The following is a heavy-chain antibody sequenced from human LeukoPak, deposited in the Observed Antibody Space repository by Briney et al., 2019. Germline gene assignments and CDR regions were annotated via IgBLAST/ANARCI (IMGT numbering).Heavy chain of an antibody. CDR2: ISSSGNTI. Sequence: PGGSLRLSCAASGFTFSSYEMNWVRQAPGKGLEWVSYISSSGNTIYYADSVKGRFTIPRDNAKNSLYLQMNSLRAEDTAVYYCARENEGYYYGMDVWGQGTTVTVSS. J-gene: IGHJ6*02. CDR3: ARENEGYYYGMDV. CDR1: GFTFSSYE. V-gene: IGHV3-48*03.